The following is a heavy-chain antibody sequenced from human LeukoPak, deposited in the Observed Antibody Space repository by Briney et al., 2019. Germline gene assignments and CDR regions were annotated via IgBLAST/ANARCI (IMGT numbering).Heavy chain of an antibody. Sequence: GESRQISCQGSGSNFTGYWIGGVRQLPGKGLEGMGIIYPGCSDTRSSPSFQGQLTTSADKSIRTAYLQSSSLKASAPAMYYCARQTYCGGDCYSGVFDYWGQGTLVTVSS. J-gene: IGHJ4*02. CDR1: GSNFTGYW. V-gene: IGHV5-51*01. D-gene: IGHD2-21*01. CDR2: IYPGCSDT. CDR3: ARQTYCGGDCYSGVFDY.